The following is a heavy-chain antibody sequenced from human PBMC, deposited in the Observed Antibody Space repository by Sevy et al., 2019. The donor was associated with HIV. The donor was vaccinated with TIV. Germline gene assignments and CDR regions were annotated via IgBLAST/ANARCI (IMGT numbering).Heavy chain of an antibody. CDR2: INSDGSST. D-gene: IGHD4-4*01. J-gene: IGHJ6*02. CDR1: GFTFSSYW. Sequence: GGSLRLSCAASGFTFSSYWMHWVRQAPGKGLVWVSRINSDGSSTSYADSVKGRFTISRDNAKNTLYLQMNSPRAEDTAVYYCARDGPTTSNYDYYYYGMDVWGQGTTVTVSS. CDR3: ARDGPTTSNYDYYYYGMDV. V-gene: IGHV3-74*01.